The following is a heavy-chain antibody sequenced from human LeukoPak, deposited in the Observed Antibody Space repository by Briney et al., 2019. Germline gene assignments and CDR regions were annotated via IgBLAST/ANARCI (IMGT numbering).Heavy chain of an antibody. CDR3: ARAYVWGSYRPLFDY. D-gene: IGHD3-16*02. J-gene: IGHJ4*02. V-gene: IGHV1-2*02. CDR2: INPDSGGT. Sequence: ASVKVSCKASGYTFTGYYMHWVRQPPGQGLEWMGWINPDSGGTNYAQKFQGRVTMTRDTSISTAYMELSRLRSDDTAVYYCARAYVWGSYRPLFDYWGQGTLVTVSS. CDR1: GYTFTGYY.